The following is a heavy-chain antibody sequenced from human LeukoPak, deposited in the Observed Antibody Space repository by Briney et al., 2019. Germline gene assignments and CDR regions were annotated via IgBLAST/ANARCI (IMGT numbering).Heavy chain of an antibody. J-gene: IGHJ5*02. D-gene: IGHD6-13*01. CDR3: ARLGVSRSPYSSSWYDWFDP. Sequence: ASVKVSCKASGYTFTSYYMHWVRQAPGQGLEWMGIINPSGGSTSYAQKFQGRVTMTRDTSTSTVYMELSSLRSEDTAVYYCARLGVSRSPYSSSWYDWFDPWGQGTLVTVSS. CDR2: INPSGGST. CDR1: GYTFTSYY. V-gene: IGHV1-46*01.